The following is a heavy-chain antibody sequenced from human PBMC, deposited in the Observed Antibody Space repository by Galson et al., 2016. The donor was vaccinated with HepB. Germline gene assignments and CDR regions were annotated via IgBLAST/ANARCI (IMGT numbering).Heavy chain of an antibody. Sequence: LRLSCAASGFTFDSYALTWVRQAPGKGLEWVSAISGYSGSTYYADSVKGRFTISRDNSKNTVYLQMYSLSAEDTAIYYCAKDFGDYRYFFDSWGQGTLVTVSS. D-gene: IGHD4-17*01. CDR2: ISGYSGST. V-gene: IGHV3-23*01. J-gene: IGHJ4*02. CDR3: AKDFGDYRYFFDS. CDR1: GFTFDSYA.